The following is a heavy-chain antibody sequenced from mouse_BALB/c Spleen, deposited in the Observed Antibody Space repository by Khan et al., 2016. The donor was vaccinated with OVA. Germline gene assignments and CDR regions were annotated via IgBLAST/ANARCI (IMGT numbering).Heavy chain of an antibody. CDR2: ILPGSGIT. CDR1: GYTFSSYW. D-gene: IGHD2-14*01. V-gene: IGHV1-9*01. Sequence: QVQLQQSGAELMKPGASVKISCKATGYTFSSYWIEWVKQRPGHGLEWIGEILPGSGITNYNEKFKGKATFTADTSSNTAYMQLSSLTSEDSAVYYGASCRGVRRWYFDVWGAGTTVTVSS. CDR3: ASCRGVRRWYFDV. J-gene: IGHJ1*01.